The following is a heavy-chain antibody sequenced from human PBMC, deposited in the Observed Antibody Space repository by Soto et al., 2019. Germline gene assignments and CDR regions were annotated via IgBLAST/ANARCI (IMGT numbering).Heavy chain of an antibody. D-gene: IGHD1-20*01. CDR2: IYYSGST. Sequence: PSETLSLTCTVSGGSISSGDYYWSWIRQPPGKGLEWIGDIYYSGSTYYNPSLKSRVTISVDTSKNQFSLKLSSVTAADTAVYYCARAGGAIYNGNFDYWGQGTLVTVSS. CDR1: GGSISSGDYY. CDR3: ARAGGAIYNGNFDY. J-gene: IGHJ4*02. V-gene: IGHV4-30-4*01.